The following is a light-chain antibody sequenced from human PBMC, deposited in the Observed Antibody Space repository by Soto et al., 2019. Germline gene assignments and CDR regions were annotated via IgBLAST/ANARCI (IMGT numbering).Light chain of an antibody. J-gene: IGKJ3*01. CDR2: GAS. CDR1: QSVSSSY. Sequence: EIVLTQSPGTLSLSPGERATLSCRASQSVSSSYLAWYQQKPGQAPRLLIYGASSRATGSPDRFRGSGSGTDFTLTISSLEPEDFAVYYCQQYCSSLFTFGPGTKVDIK. V-gene: IGKV3-20*01. CDR3: QQYCSSLFT.